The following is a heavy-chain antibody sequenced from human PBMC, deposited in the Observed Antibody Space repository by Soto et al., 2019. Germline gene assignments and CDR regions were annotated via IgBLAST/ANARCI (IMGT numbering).Heavy chain of an antibody. D-gene: IGHD6-19*01. V-gene: IGHV4-59*01. CDR3: ARGVTVAEGWFDP. J-gene: IGHJ5*02. CDR1: GGSIRNYC. Sequence: PSETLSLTCTVSGGSIRNYCWSWIRQPPGKGLEWIGYIHHSGSTNYNPPLKTRVTISLDTSKSQFSLRLSSVTAADTAVYYCARGVTVAEGWFDPWGQGTLVTVSS. CDR2: IHHSGST.